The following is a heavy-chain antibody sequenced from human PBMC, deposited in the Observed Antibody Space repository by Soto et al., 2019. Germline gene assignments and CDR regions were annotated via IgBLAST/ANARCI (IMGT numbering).Heavy chain of an antibody. D-gene: IGHD6-19*01. CDR1: GYIFTSYG. V-gene: IGHV1-18*01. CDR2: ISAYNGNT. CDR3: PRAVDGPGVWLDT. J-gene: IGHJ5*02. Sequence: QVQLGQSGAEVKKPGASVKVSCKASGYIFTSYGISWVRQAPGQGLEWMGWISAYNGNTKYAQKLQGRVTMTTDTTTSTAYMELSSLRSDDKAVYYCPRAVDGPGVWLDTWGQGTLVTVSS.